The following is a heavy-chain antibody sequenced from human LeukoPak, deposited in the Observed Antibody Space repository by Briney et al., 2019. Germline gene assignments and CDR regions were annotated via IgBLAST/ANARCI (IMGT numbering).Heavy chain of an antibody. D-gene: IGHD3-3*01. V-gene: IGHV3-23*01. J-gene: IGHJ4*02. CDR1: GFTFSSYA. CDR3: AIIAGLRYDFWSGYSRY. Sequence: KPGGSLRLSCAASGFTFSSYAMSWVRQAPGKGLEWVSAISGSGGSTYYADSVKGRFTISRDNSKNTLYLQMNSLRAEDTAVYYCAIIAGLRYDFWSGYSRYWGQGTLVTVSS. CDR2: ISGSGGST.